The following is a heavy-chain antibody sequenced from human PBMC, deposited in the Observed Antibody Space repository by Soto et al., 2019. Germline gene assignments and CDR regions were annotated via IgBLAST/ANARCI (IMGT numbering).Heavy chain of an antibody. D-gene: IGHD1-1*01. CDR2: IFPQSGAT. CDR1: GYTFSDYN. V-gene: IGHV1-2*02. J-gene: IGHJ5*02. Sequence: QVQLVQSGAEVNKPGASVRVSCKSSGYTFSDYNVHWVRQAPGQGLEWLGWIFPQSGATKYTQRLQGRVTMTRNTSISAVYMELSGLRSDDTAAYYCARESSTWNQSSSRTTCALDPSRQGALVIVSS. CDR3: ARESSTWNQSSSRTTCALDP.